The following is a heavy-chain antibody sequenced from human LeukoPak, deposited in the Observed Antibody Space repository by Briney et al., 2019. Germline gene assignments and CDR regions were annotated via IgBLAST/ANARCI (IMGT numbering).Heavy chain of an antibody. CDR2: IDPSDSYT. J-gene: IGHJ4*02. V-gene: IGHV5-10-1*01. CDR1: GYSFTSYW. Sequence: GESLKISCKGSGYSFTSYWISWVRQMPGKGLEWMGRIDPSDSYTNYSPSFQGHVTISADKSISTAYLQWSSLKASDTAMYYCARHDFPQLLGGYFDYWGQGTLVTVSS. CDR3: ARHDFPQLLGGYFDY. D-gene: IGHD2-2*01.